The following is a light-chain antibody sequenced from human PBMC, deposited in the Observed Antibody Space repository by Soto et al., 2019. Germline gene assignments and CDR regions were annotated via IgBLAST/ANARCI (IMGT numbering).Light chain of an antibody. Sequence: DIQITHSPSTLSPSAGYRVTIPCRASQSISTWLAWYQQKPGKAPKLLIYKASSLESGVTSRCSGSGSGTEFTLTISSLQPDDFATDYCQQYNSYPETFGQGTKVDI. CDR3: QQYNSYPET. CDR1: QSISTW. J-gene: IGKJ1*01. V-gene: IGKV1-5*03. CDR2: KAS.